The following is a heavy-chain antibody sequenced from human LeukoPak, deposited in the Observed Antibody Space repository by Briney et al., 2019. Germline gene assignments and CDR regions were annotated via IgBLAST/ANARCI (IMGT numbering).Heavy chain of an antibody. Sequence: ASVKVSCKTSGYTFTNYDINWVRQASGQGLEWMGWVNPDSGDTGYARKFQGRLTMTTNTSSRMAYMEMTSLRSDDTAVYYCTRDWTYWGPGTLVTVSS. CDR3: TRDWTY. V-gene: IGHV1-8*01. J-gene: IGHJ4*02. D-gene: IGHD1-1*01. CDR1: GYTFTNYD. CDR2: VNPDSGDT.